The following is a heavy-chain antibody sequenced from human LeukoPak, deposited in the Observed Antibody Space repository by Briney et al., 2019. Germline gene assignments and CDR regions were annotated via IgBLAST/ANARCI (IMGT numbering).Heavy chain of an antibody. Sequence: ASVKVSCKASGYTFTGYYMHWVRQAPGQGLEWMGWINPSSGDTKYAQKFQGRVTVTRDTSISTAYMELSRLRSDDTAVYYCAPGGRSRGYSPGDYFDYWGQGTLVTVSS. CDR3: APGGRSRGYSPGDYFDY. CDR1: GYTFTGYY. CDR2: INPSSGDT. J-gene: IGHJ4*02. D-gene: IGHD2-15*01. V-gene: IGHV1-2*02.